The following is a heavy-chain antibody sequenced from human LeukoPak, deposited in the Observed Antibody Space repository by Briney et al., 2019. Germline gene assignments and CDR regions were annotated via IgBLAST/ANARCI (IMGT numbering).Heavy chain of an antibody. CDR3: ARSVAASGPYFDY. V-gene: IGHV1-2*04. CDR1: GYTFTTYY. Sequence: GASVKVSCKATGYTFTTYYMHWVRQAPGQGLEWMGWINPNSGGTNYAQKFQGWVTMTRDTSISTAYMELSRLRSDDTAVYYCARSVAASGPYFDYWGQGTLVTVSS. J-gene: IGHJ4*02. CDR2: INPNSGGT. D-gene: IGHD6-19*01.